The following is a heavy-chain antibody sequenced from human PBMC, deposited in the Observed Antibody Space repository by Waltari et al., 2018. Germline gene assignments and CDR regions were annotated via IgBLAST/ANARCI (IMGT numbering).Heavy chain of an antibody. CDR1: GFAFSKNW. D-gene: IGHD6-19*01. CDR2: IKEDGSEI. J-gene: IGHJ4*02. CDR3: AASTAWYGTYFDY. Sequence: DVRLVESGGGLVQPGGSLRLSCSTSGFAFSKNWMSWVRKAPGKGREWWAKIKEDGSEIYYVDSVKGRFTPSRDNTKNSLFLQMNSLKPDDTAVYYCAASTAWYGTYFDYWGQGSLVTVA. V-gene: IGHV3-7*03.